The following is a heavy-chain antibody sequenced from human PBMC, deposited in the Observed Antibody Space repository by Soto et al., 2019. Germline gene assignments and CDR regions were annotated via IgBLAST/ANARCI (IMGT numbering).Heavy chain of an antibody. D-gene: IGHD2-15*01. CDR1: GFTFGDYA. CDR2: ISWNSGSI. V-gene: IGHV3-9*01. Sequence: GGSLRLSCAASGFTFGDYAMYWVRQAPGKGLEWVSGISWNSGSIGYADSVKGRFTISRDNAKNSLYLQMNSLRAEDTALYYCAKSGSGSSRPYFDYWGQGTLVTVSS. J-gene: IGHJ4*02. CDR3: AKSGSGSSRPYFDY.